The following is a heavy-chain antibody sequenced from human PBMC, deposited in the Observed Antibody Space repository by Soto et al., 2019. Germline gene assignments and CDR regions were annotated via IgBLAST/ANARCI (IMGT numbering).Heavy chain of an antibody. CDR2: IYYSGST. V-gene: IGHV4-39*01. CDR1: GGSISSSSYY. Sequence: PSETLSLTCTVSGGSISSSSYYWGWIRQPPGKGLEWIGSIYYSGSTYYNPSLKSRVTISVDTSKNQFSLKLSSVTAADTAVYYCARQGITMVRGNFDYWGQGTLVTVSS. J-gene: IGHJ4*02. D-gene: IGHD3-10*01. CDR3: ARQGITMVRGNFDY.